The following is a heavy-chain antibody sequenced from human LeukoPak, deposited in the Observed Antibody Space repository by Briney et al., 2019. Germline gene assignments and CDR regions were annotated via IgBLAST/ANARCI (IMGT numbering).Heavy chain of an antibody. J-gene: IGHJ4*02. CDR3: TSVGYGEYYFDN. CDR1: GFTFPNYW. Sequence: GGSLRLSCAASGFTFPNYWMSWVRQAPGKGLEWVGRIKSKSDGGTTDYAAPVKGRFTISRDDSKTTLYLQMNSLKTEDTAVYLCTSVGYGEYYFDNWGQGTLVTVSS. D-gene: IGHD4-17*01. CDR2: IKSKSDGGTT. V-gene: IGHV3-15*01.